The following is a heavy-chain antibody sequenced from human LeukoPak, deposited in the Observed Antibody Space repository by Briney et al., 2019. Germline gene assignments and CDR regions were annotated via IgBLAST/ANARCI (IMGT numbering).Heavy chain of an antibody. CDR2: IIPIFGTA. Sequence: SVKVSCKASGGTFSSYAISWVRQAPGQGLEWMGGIIPIFGTANYAQKFQGRVTMTEDTSTDTAYMELSSLRSEDTAVYYCATEVSPYYDFWSGYYMDVWGKGTTVTVSS. D-gene: IGHD3-3*01. V-gene: IGHV1-69*06. CDR3: ATEVSPYYDFWSGYYMDV. J-gene: IGHJ6*03. CDR1: GGTFSSYA.